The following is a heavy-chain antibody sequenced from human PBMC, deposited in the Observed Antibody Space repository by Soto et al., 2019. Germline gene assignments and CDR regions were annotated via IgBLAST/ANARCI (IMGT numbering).Heavy chain of an antibody. V-gene: IGHV4-39*01. CDR1: GGSISSSSYY. J-gene: IGHJ6*02. Sequence: PSETLSLTCTVSGGSISSSSYYWGWIRQPPGKGLEWIGSIYYSGSTYYNPSLKSRVTISVDTSKNQFSLKLSSVTAADTAVYYCARRWDSSSSGSYYYGMDVWGQGTTVTVSS. CDR2: IYYSGST. D-gene: IGHD6-6*01. CDR3: ARRWDSSSSGSYYYGMDV.